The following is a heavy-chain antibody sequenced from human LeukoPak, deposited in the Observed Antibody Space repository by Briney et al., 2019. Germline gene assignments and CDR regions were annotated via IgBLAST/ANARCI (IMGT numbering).Heavy chain of an antibody. D-gene: IGHD3-10*01. CDR3: ARARGDAFDI. CDR1: GFTFSSYE. J-gene: IGHJ3*02. Sequence: PGGSLRLSCAASGFTFSSYEMNWVRQAPGKGLEGGSYISSRGSTIYYADSVKGRFTISRANAKNSLYLQMNSLRAEDTAVYYCARARGDAFDIWGQGTMVTVSS. CDR2: ISSRGSTI. V-gene: IGHV3-48*03.